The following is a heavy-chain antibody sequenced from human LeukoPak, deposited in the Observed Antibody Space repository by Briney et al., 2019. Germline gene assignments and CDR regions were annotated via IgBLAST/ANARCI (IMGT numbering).Heavy chain of an antibody. CDR3: ARIMTYNYYCYMDV. CDR1: GGSFSGYY. D-gene: IGHD3-16*01. CDR2: INHSGST. Sequence: PSETLSLTCAVYGGSFSGYYWSWIRQPPGKGLEWIGEINHSGSTNYNPSLKSRVTISVDTSKKQFSLNLSSVTAADTAVYYCARIMTYNYYCYMDVWGKGTTVTVSS. V-gene: IGHV4-34*01. J-gene: IGHJ6*03.